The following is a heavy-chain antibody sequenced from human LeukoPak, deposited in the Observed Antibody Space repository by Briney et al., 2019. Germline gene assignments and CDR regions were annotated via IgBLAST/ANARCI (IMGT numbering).Heavy chain of an antibody. D-gene: IGHD2-8*02. CDR3: ARVGGLGYQEDFDY. CDR1: GGSFSGYY. CDR2: INHSGST. V-gene: IGHV4-34*01. Sequence: PSETLSLTCAVYGGSFSGYYWSWIRQPPGKGLEWIGEINHSGSTNYNPSLKSRVTISVDTSKNQFSLKLSSVTAADTAVYYCARVGGLGYQEDFDYWGQGTLVTVSS. J-gene: IGHJ4*02.